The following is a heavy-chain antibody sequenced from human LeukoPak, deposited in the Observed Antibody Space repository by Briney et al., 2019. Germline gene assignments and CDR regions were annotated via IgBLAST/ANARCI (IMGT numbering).Heavy chain of an antibody. CDR3: ATRKLGNDY. J-gene: IGHJ4*02. CDR1: GGSISSNSYY. Sequence: PSETLSLTCTVSGGSISSNSYYWGWIRQPPGKGLEWVGTVYYTGSTYYNPSLKSRVTISVDTSKNQFSLKLYSVTAADTAVYYCATRKLGNDYWGQGTLVTVSS. D-gene: IGHD7-27*01. V-gene: IGHV4-39*07. CDR2: VYYTGST.